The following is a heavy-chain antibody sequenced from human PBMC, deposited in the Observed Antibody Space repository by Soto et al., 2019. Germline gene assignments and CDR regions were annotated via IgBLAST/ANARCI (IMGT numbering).Heavy chain of an antibody. CDR3: AKGYYYDSSGYYDY. V-gene: IGHV3-30*18. CDR2: ISYDGSNK. D-gene: IGHD3-22*01. J-gene: IGHJ4*02. Sequence: QVQLVESGGGVVQPGRSLRLSCAASGFTFSSYGMHWVRQAPGKGLEWVAVISYDGSNKYYADSVKGRFTISRDNSKNTLYLQMNRLRAEDTAVYYCAKGYYYDSSGYYDYWGQGTLVTVSS. CDR1: GFTFSSYG.